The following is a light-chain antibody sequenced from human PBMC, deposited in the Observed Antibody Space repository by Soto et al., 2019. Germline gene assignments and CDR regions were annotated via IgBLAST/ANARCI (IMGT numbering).Light chain of an antibody. CDR2: GAS. CDR1: LSVSSNY. Sequence: EIVLPQSPGTLSLSPGERATLSCRASLSVSSNYLAWYQQKRGQAPRLLIYGASSRATGIPTRFSGSGSGTDFTLTISRLEPEDFAVYYCQQYDTSPRTFGQGTKVEI. V-gene: IGKV3-20*01. J-gene: IGKJ1*01. CDR3: QQYDTSPRT.